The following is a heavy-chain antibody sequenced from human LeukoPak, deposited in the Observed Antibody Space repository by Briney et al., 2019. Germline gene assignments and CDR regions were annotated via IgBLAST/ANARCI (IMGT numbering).Heavy chain of an antibody. CDR3: AREQVATISQPFDY. D-gene: IGHD5-12*01. CDR1: GGSISSYY. V-gene: IGHV4-4*07. Sequence: SETLSLTCTVSGGSISSYYWSWIRQPAGKRLEWIGRIYTSGSTNYNPSLKSRVTMSVDTSKNQFSLKLSSVTAADTAVYYCAREQVATISQPFDYWGQGTLVTVSS. J-gene: IGHJ4*02. CDR2: IYTSGST.